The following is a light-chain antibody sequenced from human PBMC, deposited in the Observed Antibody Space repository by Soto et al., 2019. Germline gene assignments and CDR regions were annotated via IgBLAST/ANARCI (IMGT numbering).Light chain of an antibody. V-gene: IGKV1-9*01. CDR1: QGISNY. CDR3: QQLNSYPLT. J-gene: IGKJ5*01. CDR2: AAS. Sequence: DIQLTQSPSFLSASVGDGVTITCRSTQGISNYLAWYQQKPGNAPNLLIYAASSLQSGVPSRFSGSRSGRECTLTIRSLQAEDFATYYCQQLNSYPLTFGQGTRLQIK.